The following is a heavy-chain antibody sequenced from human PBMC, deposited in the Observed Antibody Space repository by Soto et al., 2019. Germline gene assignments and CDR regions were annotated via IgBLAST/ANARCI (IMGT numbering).Heavy chain of an antibody. CDR3: ARVTIAVAGTFHYYGMDV. CDR2: IYYSGST. V-gene: IGHV4-39*01. J-gene: IGHJ6*02. D-gene: IGHD6-19*01. Sequence: SETLSLTCTVSGGSISSSSYYWGWIRQPPGKGLEWIGSIYYSGSTYYNPSLKSRVTISVDTSKNQFSLKLSSVTAADAAVYYCARVTIAVAGTFHYYGMDVWGQGTTVTVSS. CDR1: GGSISSSSYY.